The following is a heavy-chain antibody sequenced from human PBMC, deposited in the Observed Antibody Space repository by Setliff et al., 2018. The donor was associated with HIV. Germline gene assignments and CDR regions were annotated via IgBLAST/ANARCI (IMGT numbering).Heavy chain of an antibody. D-gene: IGHD3-3*01. Sequence: PGGSLRLSCAASGFTFSSYAMRWVRQAPGKGLEWVSAISGSGGSTYYADSVKGRFTISRNNSKNTLYLQMNRLSAEDTAVYYCAKDLSGGYNFGSGYYHLDYWGRGTLVTVSS. CDR3: AKDLSGGYNFGSGYYHLDY. V-gene: IGHV3-23*01. CDR2: ISGSGGST. CDR1: GFTFSSYA. J-gene: IGHJ4*02.